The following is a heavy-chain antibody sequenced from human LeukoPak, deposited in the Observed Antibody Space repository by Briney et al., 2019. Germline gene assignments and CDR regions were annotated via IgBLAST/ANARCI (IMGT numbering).Heavy chain of an antibody. D-gene: IGHD1-26*01. CDR2: ISYDGSNK. CDR1: GFTFSSYA. Sequence: PGGSPRLSCAASGFTFSSYAMHWVRQAPGKGLEWVAVISYDGSNKYYADSVKGRFTISRDNSKNTLYLQMNSLRAEDTAVYYCARGGSYSYYYYYMDVWGKGTTVTVSS. V-gene: IGHV3-30*04. J-gene: IGHJ6*03. CDR3: ARGGSYSYYYYYMDV.